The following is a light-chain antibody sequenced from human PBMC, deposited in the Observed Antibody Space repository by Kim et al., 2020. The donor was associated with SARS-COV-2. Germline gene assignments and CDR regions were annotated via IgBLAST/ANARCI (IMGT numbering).Light chain of an antibody. V-gene: IGLV2-14*01. CDR2: EVS. CDR3: SSYTSSSTWV. J-gene: IGLJ3*02. CDR1: SSDIGGYNY. Sequence: QSALTQPASVSGSPGQSITISCTGTSSDIGGYNYVSWYQQHPDKAPKLMIYEVSNRPSGVSNRFSGSKSGNTASLTISGLQAEDEADYYYSSYTSSSTWVFGGGTQLTVL.